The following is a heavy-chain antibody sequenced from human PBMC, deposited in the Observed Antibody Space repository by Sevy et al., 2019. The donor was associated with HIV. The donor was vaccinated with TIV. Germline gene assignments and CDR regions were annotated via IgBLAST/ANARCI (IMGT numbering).Heavy chain of an antibody. D-gene: IGHD3-22*01. V-gene: IGHV3-30*18. CDR3: AKDYRVLLITTIDY. CDR2: PSYDGSNK. CDR1: GFTFSNYA. Sequence: GGSLRLSCSASGFTFSNYAMHWVRRAPGKGLEWVGFPSYDGSNKYYADSVKGRFTISRDNGNNTLYLQMNSLGAEDTAVYYCAKDYRVLLITTIDYWGQGTLVTVSS. J-gene: IGHJ4*02.